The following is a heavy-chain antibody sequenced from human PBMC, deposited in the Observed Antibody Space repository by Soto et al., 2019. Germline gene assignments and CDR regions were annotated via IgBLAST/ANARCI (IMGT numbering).Heavy chain of an antibody. CDR2: IYYSGST. CDR1: GGSISSGGYY. Sequence: QVQLQESGPGLVKPSQTLSLTCTVSGGSISSGGYYWSWIRQHPGKGLEWIGYIYYSGSTYYNPSLKSRVTISVDTSKTQFSLKLSSVTAADTAVDYCARAPVYSGYDFGSWFDPWGQGTLVTVSS. CDR3: ARAPVYSGYDFGSWFDP. V-gene: IGHV4-31*03. D-gene: IGHD5-12*01. J-gene: IGHJ5*02.